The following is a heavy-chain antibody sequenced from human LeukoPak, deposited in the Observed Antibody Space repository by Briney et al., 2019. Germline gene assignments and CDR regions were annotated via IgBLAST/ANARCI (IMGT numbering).Heavy chain of an antibody. CDR2: IYHSGST. D-gene: IGHD5-18*01. V-gene: IGHV4-39*07. J-gene: IGHJ4*02. CDR3: ARDYKEDTAMVPHY. CDR1: GGSISSSSYY. Sequence: PSETLSLTCTVSGGSISSSSYYWGWIRQPPGKGLEWIGSIYHSGSTYYNPSLKSRVTISVDTSKNQFSLKLSSVTAADTAVYYCARDYKEDTAMVPHYWGQGTLVTVSS.